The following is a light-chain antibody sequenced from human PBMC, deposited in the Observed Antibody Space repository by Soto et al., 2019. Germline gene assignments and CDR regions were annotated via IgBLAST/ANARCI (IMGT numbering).Light chain of an antibody. CDR2: GAS. CDR3: QQYGSSPWT. V-gene: IGKV3-20*01. Sequence: EIVVTQSPGTLSLSPGERATLSCRAIQTIRSNYLAWYQQRPGQAPRLLIYGASSRATDIPDRFSGSASGTDFTLTILRLEPEDFAVYYCQQYGSSPWTFGQGTKV. J-gene: IGKJ1*01. CDR1: QTIRSNY.